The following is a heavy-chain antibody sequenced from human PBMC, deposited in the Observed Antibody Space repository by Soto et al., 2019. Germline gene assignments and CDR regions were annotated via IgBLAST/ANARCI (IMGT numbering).Heavy chain of an antibody. CDR2: IYYSGST. Sequence: SETLSLTCTVSGGSISSYCWSWIRQPPGKGLEWIGYIYYSGSTNYNPSLKSRVTISVDTSKNQFSLKLSSVTAADTAVYYCASTIMVAFDIWGQGTMVTVSS. CDR1: GGSISSYC. CDR3: ASTIMVAFDI. D-gene: IGHD2-8*01. J-gene: IGHJ3*02. V-gene: IGHV4-59*01.